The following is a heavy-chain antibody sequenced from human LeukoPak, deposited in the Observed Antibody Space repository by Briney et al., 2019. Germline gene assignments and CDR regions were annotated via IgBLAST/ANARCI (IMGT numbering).Heavy chain of an antibody. J-gene: IGHJ4*02. D-gene: IGHD5-12*01. Sequence: PGGSLRLSCAASVLTFRSYSMNWVRQAPGKGLEWVSSISTSSSYIYYADSEKGRFTISRDNATNSLYLQMNSLRARDTAVYYCARDRDSGHSGYAFDCWGQGTLVTVSS. CDR1: VLTFRSYS. V-gene: IGHV3-21*01. CDR3: ARDRDSGHSGYAFDC. CDR2: ISTSSSYI.